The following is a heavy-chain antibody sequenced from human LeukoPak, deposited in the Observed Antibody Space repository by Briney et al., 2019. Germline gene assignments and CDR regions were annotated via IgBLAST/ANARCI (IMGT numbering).Heavy chain of an antibody. Sequence: PGRSLRLSCAASGFTFDDYAMHWVRQAPGKGLEWVSGISWNSGSIGYADSVKGRFTISRDNAKNSLYLQMNSLRAGDTAVYYCAKPHFDDWGQGTLVTVSS. J-gene: IGHJ4*02. CDR2: ISWNSGSI. CDR3: AKPHFDD. CDR1: GFTFDDYA. V-gene: IGHV3-9*01.